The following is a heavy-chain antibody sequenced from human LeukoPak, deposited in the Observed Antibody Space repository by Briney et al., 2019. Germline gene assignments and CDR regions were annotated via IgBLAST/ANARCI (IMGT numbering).Heavy chain of an antibody. J-gene: IGHJ4*02. V-gene: IGHV1-18*01. CDR2: ISAYNGNT. D-gene: IGHD6-13*01. Sequence: ASVKVSCKASGYTFTSYGTSWVREAPGQGLEWMGWISAYNGNTNYAQKLQGRVNMTTDTSTSTAYMELRSLRSDDTAVYYCARDTFSSSWYGFGYWGQGTLVTVSS. CDR1: GYTFTSYG. CDR3: ARDTFSSSWYGFGY.